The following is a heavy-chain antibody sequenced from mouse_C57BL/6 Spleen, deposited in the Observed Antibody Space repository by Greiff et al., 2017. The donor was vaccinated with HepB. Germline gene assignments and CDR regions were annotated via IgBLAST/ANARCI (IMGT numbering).Heavy chain of an antibody. CDR1: GYAFSSSW. J-gene: IGHJ3*01. V-gene: IGHV1-82*01. CDR2: IYPGDGDT. Sequence: QVQLKESGPELVKPGASVKISCKASGYAFSSSWMNWVKQRPGKGLEWIGRIYPGDGDTNYNGKFKGKATLTADQSSSTAYRQLSSLTSEDSAVYFCARDYGTYWGQGTLVTVSA. D-gene: IGHD1-1*01. CDR3: ARDYGTY.